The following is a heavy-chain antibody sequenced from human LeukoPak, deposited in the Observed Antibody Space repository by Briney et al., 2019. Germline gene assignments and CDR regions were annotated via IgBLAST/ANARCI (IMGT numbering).Heavy chain of an antibody. V-gene: IGHV4-59*08. CDR3: ARQGGSWTFDY. CDR1: GGSIGSYY. J-gene: IGHJ4*02. CDR2: IDYSGST. D-gene: IGHD6-13*01. Sequence: PSETLSLTCTISGGSIGSYYWTWIRQLPGKGLEWIGYIDYSGSTNYNPSFKSRVTMSVDTSKNQFSLKLSSVTAADTAVYFCARQGGSWTFDYWGQGTLVTVSS.